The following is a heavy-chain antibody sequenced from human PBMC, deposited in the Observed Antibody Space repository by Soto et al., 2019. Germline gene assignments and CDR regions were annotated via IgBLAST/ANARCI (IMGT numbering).Heavy chain of an antibody. Sequence: PGGSLRLSCAASGFTFSSYEMNWVRQAPGKGLEWVSYISSSGSTIYYADSVKSRFTISRDNAKNSLYLQMNSLRAEDTAVYYCARSPGSGSYYNLYYYYYYYGMDVWGQGTTVTVSS. CDR3: ARSPGSGSYYNLYYYYYYYGMDV. V-gene: IGHV3-48*03. J-gene: IGHJ6*02. CDR2: ISSSGSTI. D-gene: IGHD3-10*01. CDR1: GFTFSSYE.